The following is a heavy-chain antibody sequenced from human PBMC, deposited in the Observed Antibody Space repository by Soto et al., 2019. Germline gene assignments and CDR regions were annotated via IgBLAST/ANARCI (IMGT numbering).Heavy chain of an antibody. V-gene: IGHV1-3*01. D-gene: IGHD2-2*01. CDR3: ARDIVVVPAAEIGPVYMDV. Sequence: ASVKVSCKASGYTFTSYAMHWVRQAPGQRLERMGWINAGNGNTKYSQKFQGRVTITRDTSASTAYMELSSLRSEDTAVYYCARDIVVVPAAEIGPVYMDVWGKGTTVTVSS. J-gene: IGHJ6*03. CDR2: INAGNGNT. CDR1: GYTFTSYA.